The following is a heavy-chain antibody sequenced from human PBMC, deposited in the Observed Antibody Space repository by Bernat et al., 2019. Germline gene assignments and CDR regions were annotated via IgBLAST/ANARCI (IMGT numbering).Heavy chain of an antibody. D-gene: IGHD3-3*01. CDR3: ARDQETSFGVVTPKAFDY. Sequence: EVQLVESGGGLVKPGGSLRLSCAASGFTFSSYSMNWVRQAPGKGLEWVSYISSSSSYIYYAGSVKGRFTISRDNAKNSLYLQMNSLRAEDTAVYYCARDQETSFGVVTPKAFDYWGQGTLVTVSS. V-gene: IGHV3-21*05. J-gene: IGHJ4*02. CDR2: ISSSSSYI. CDR1: GFTFSSYS.